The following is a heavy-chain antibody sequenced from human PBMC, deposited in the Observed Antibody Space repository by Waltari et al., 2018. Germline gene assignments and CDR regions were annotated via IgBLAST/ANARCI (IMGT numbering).Heavy chain of an antibody. CDR1: GFTFSTYW. J-gene: IGHJ1*01. Sequence: EVQLVESGGGLVQPGGSLRLSCAASGFTFSTYWMHWVRQAPGKGLVWVSRINSDGSSINYADSVKGQFTISRDNAKNTLYLQMNSLRAEDTAVYYCARVGSRVGPFQHWGQGTLVTVSS. V-gene: IGHV3-74*01. D-gene: IGHD2-15*01. CDR2: INSDGSSI. CDR3: ARVGSRVGPFQH.